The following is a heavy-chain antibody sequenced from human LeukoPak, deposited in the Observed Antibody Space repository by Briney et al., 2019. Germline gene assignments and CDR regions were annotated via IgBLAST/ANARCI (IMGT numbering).Heavy chain of an antibody. V-gene: IGHV3-21*06. CDR2: ISTSSDSR. D-gene: IGHD6-19*01. CDR3: VKNGWLDY. CDR1: GFTFRSQN. Sequence: GGPLRLFCAPSGFTFRSQNMKCPRQARGEGGECVEYISTSSDSRKYADSVEGRYTIPRDNDEISLYLLMSSLRGEDTALLYCVKNGWLDYWGQGILVSVSS. J-gene: IGHJ4*02.